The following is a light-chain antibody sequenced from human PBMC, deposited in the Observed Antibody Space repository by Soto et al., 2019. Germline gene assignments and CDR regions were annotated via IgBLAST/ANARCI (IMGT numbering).Light chain of an antibody. Sequence: QCVLTQPPSASGTPGQRVTISCSGSSSNIGSNYVYWYQQLPGTAPKLLMYRNNKRPSGVPDRFSGSKSGTSASLAISGLRSEDEADYYCAAWDDRVSGSYVFGTVTKVTVL. CDR3: AAWDDRVSGSYV. V-gene: IGLV1-47*01. J-gene: IGLJ1*01. CDR2: RNN. CDR1: SSNIGSNY.